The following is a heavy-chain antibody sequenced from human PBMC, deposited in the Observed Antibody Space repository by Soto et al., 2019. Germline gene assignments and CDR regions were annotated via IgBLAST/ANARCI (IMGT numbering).Heavy chain of an antibody. CDR3: ARPARGKGIAAAADEDDYYYCMDV. J-gene: IGHJ6*02. CDR2: IIPIFGTA. CDR1: GGTFSSYA. V-gene: IGHV1-69*06. D-gene: IGHD6-13*01. Sequence: QVQLVQSGAEVKKPGSSVKVSCKASGGTFSSYAISWVRQAPGQGLEWMGGIIPIFGTANYAQKFQGRVTITADKSTSTAYMELSSLRSEDTAVYYCARPARGKGIAAAADEDDYYYCMDVWGQGPTVTVAS.